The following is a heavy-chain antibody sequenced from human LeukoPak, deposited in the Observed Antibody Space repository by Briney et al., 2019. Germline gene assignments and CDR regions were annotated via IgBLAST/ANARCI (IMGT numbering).Heavy chain of an antibody. D-gene: IGHD4-17*01. CDR2: IYHSGST. CDR1: GGSISSSNW. CDR3: ARGRWDYGVGMDV. V-gene: IGHV4-4*02. J-gene: IGHJ6*02. Sequence: EPSETLSLTCAVSGGSISSSNWWSWVRQPPGKGLEWIGEIYHSGSTYYNPSLKSRVTISVDRSKNQFSLKLSSVTAADTAVYYCARGRWDYGVGMDVWGQGTTVTVSS.